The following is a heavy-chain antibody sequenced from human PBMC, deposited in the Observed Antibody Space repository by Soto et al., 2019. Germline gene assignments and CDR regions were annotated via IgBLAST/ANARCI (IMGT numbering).Heavy chain of an antibody. V-gene: IGHV3-74*01. Sequence: GGSLRLSCAPSGFIFRDYLMHWVRQAPGKGLVWVSRISTDGSSASYADSVKGRFTISRDNAKNMLYLQMHSLRDEGTAVYFCARDGYSDFDNWGQGTLVTVSS. J-gene: IGHJ4*02. CDR3: ARDGYSDFDN. CDR1: GFIFRDYL. CDR2: ISTDGSSA. D-gene: IGHD4-4*01.